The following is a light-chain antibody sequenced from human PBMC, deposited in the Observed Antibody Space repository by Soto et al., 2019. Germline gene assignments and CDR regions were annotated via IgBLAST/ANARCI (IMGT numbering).Light chain of an antibody. CDR2: AAS. CDR1: QGISSY. V-gene: IGKV1-8*01. J-gene: IGKJ4*01. Sequence: AIRMTQSPSSLSASTGDRVTITCRASQGISSYLAWYQQKPGKAPKLLIHAASTLQSGVPSRFSGSGSGTDFTLTICCLQSEDFATYYCQQYYSYPPLTFGGGTKVESK. CDR3: QQYYSYPPLT.